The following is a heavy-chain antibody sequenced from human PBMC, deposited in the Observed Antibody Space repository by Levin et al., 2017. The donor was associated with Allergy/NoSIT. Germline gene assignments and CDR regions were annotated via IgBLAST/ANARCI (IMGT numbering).Heavy chain of an antibody. D-gene: IGHD6-6*01. CDR2: VNPNSGGT. Sequence: ASVKVSCKASGYTFTGYYIHWVRQAPGQGLEWMGWVNPNSGGTYFAQKFQGRVTMTRDTSITTAYMELSGLRSDDTAEYYCARAKTGSYAEYFQYWGQGTLVTVSS. CDR3: ARAKTGSYAEYFQY. CDR1: GYTFTGYY. V-gene: IGHV1-2*02. J-gene: IGHJ1*01.